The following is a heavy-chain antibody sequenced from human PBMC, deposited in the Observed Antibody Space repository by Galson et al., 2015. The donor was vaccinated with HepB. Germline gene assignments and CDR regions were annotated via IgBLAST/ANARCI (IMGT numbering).Heavy chain of an antibody. CDR3: ARQPGGRGLDV. J-gene: IGHJ6*02. CDR1: GHTFTTYW. Sequence: QSGAEVKKPGESLEISCKGSGHTFTTYWTAWVRQMPGRGLEWIGVIYPGDSETKYSPSFQGHVTISADKSTTTAYLQWNSLKASDSAIYYCARQPGGRGLDVWGQGTTVTVSS. CDR2: IYPGDSET. D-gene: IGHD2-15*01. V-gene: IGHV5-51*01.